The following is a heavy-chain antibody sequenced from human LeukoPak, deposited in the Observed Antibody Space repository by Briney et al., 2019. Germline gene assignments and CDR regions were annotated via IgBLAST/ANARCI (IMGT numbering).Heavy chain of an antibody. D-gene: IGHD3-3*01. CDR1: GFTFSSYS. CDR2: ISSSSSTI. Sequence: GGSLRLSCAASGFTFSSYSMNWVRQAPGKGLEWVSYISSSSSTIYYADSVKGRFTISRDNAKNSLYLQMNSLRAKDTAVYYCARATRITIFGVVIPGAFDIWGQGTMVTVSS. V-gene: IGHV3-48*01. J-gene: IGHJ3*02. CDR3: ARATRITIFGVVIPGAFDI.